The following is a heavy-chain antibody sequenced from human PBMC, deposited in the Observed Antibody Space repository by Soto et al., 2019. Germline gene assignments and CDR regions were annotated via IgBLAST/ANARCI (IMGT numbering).Heavy chain of an antibody. D-gene: IGHD3-22*01. Sequence: PXDSLKVSCKCSGNSFTSYWIGLVRQMPGKGLEWMGIIYPGDSDTRYSPSFQGQVTISADKSISTAYLQWSSLKASDTAMYYCARPRYYYDSTGYYSSAFDICGQRTMVTVSS. CDR3: ARPRYYYDSTGYYSSAFDI. J-gene: IGHJ3*02. CDR2: IYPGDSDT. V-gene: IGHV5-51*01. CDR1: GNSFTSYW.